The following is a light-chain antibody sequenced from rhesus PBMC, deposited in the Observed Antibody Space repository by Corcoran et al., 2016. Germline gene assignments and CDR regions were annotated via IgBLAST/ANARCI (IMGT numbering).Light chain of an antibody. J-gene: IGLJ1*01. CDR2: EVS. CDR1: SSDIGGYNY. CDR3: SSYAGSNTYI. V-gene: IGLV2-32*02. Sequence: QAALTQPRSVSGSPGQSVTISCTGTSSDIGGYNYVSWYQQHPGTAPKLMIYEVSKRPSGVSDRLSGSKSGNTASLTISGLQAEDEADYYGSSYAGSNTYIFGTGTRLTVL.